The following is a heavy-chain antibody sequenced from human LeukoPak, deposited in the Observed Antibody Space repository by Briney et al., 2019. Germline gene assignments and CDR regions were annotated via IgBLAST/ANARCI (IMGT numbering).Heavy chain of an antibody. Sequence: GSLRLSCAVSGFTFTSYEMNWFRQAPGKGLEWVSYISSSGSTIYYADSVKGRFTISRDNAKNSLYLQMNSLRAEDTAVYYCARDPRSTVTTIYYWGQGTLVTVSS. D-gene: IGHD4-17*01. CDR2: ISSSGSTI. CDR3: ARDPRSTVTTIYY. V-gene: IGHV3-48*03. CDR1: GFTFTSYE. J-gene: IGHJ4*02.